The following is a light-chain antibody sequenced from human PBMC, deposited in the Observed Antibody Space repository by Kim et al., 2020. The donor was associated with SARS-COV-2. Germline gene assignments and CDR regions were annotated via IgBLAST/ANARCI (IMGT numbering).Light chain of an antibody. V-gene: IGKV1-39*01. Sequence: GGGGATTCRAGQTIVDMLNWYRVKPGRPHRFLIYAASSVGAGVPSRCSGMGSGKDFTLTIANLQPEDFGTYYCQQGYSTPHSFGQGTKLKI. CDR3: QQGYSTPHS. CDR1: QTIVDM. CDR2: AAS. J-gene: IGKJ2*03.